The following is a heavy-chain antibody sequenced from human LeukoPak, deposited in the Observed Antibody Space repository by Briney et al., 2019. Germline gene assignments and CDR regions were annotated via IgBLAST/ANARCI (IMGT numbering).Heavy chain of an antibody. V-gene: IGHV3-30*02. CDR1: GFTFSSYG. D-gene: IGHD6-19*01. Sequence: GGSLRLSCAASGFTFSSYGMHWVRQAPGKGLEWVAFIRYDGSNKYYADSVKGRFTISRDNSKNTLYPQMNSLRAEDTAVYYCAKDSREYSSGWYNFPFDYWGQGTLVTVSS. CDR2: IRYDGSNK. CDR3: AKDSREYSSGWYNFPFDY. J-gene: IGHJ4*02.